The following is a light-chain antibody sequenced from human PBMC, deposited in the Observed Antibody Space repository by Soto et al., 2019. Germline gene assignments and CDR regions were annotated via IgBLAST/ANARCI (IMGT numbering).Light chain of an antibody. J-gene: IGLJ2*01. CDR1: SSDVGGYNH. CDR3: HSYTSTNTLV. V-gene: IGLV2-14*03. Sequence: QSALTQPASVSGSPGQSITISCTGTSSDVGGYNHVSWYQQHPGKAPKLMIYDVTDRPSGVSYRFSGSNSGNTPYLAISGLQAEDEADYYCHSYTSTNTLVFGGGTKLTVL. CDR2: DVT.